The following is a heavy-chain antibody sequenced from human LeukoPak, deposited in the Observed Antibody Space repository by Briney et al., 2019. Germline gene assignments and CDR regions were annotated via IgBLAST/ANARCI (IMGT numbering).Heavy chain of an antibody. CDR1: GFTFRSHD. CDR2: VRFDGSEK. V-gene: IGHV3-30*02. Sequence: GGSLRLSCAASGFTFRSHDMHWVRQAPGKGLEWVTSVRFDGSEKKYADSVKGRFTISRDNSKNTLSLQMISLRTEDTAMYYCAKSLYPDAFDIWGPGTMVTVS. D-gene: IGHD2-8*01. CDR3: AKSLYPDAFDI. J-gene: IGHJ3*02.